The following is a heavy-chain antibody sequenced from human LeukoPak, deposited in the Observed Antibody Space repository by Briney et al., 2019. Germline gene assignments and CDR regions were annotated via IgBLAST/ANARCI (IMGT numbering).Heavy chain of an antibody. V-gene: IGHV3-23*01. CDR1: GFTFSSYS. CDR2: ISGSGGST. Sequence: PGGSLRLSXAASGFTFSSYSMNWVRQAPGKGLEWVSAISGSGGSTYYADSVKGRFTISRDNCKNTLYLQMNSLRAEDTAVYYCAKGRQWLVSAFDIWGQGTMVTVSS. J-gene: IGHJ3*02. D-gene: IGHD6-19*01. CDR3: AKGRQWLVSAFDI.